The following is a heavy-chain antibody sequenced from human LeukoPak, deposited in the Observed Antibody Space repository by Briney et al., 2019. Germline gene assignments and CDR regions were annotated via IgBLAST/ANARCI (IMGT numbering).Heavy chain of an antibody. D-gene: IGHD2-15*01. Sequence: GASLQISCKGSGYSFTKYYIGWVRQMPGKGLEWMGVIQPGDSYSRYSPSFQGQVTISADKSISTAYLQWSSLKASDTAIYYCASLGDTTYVVAPIFWGQGTLVTVSS. CDR1: GYSFTKYY. J-gene: IGHJ4*02. V-gene: IGHV5-51*01. CDR2: IQPGDSYS. CDR3: ASLGDTTYVVAPIF.